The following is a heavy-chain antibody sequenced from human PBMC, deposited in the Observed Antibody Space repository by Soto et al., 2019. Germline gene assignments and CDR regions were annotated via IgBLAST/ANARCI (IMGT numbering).Heavy chain of an antibody. Sequence: KLQGRGTMTTDTSTSTAYMELRSLRSDDTAVYYCARDSPPFDYWGQGTLVTVSS. CDR3: ARDSPPFDY. J-gene: IGHJ4*02. V-gene: IGHV1-18*01.